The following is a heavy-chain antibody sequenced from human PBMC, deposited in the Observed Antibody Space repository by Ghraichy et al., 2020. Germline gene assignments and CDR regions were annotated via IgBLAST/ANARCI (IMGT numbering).Heavy chain of an antibody. V-gene: IGHV1-18*01. J-gene: IGHJ3*02. CDR3: ATLYIRFGYSYGYGAFDI. D-gene: IGHD5-18*01. CDR1: GYTFTSYG. Sequence: ASVKVSCKASGYTFTSYGISWVRQAPGQGLEWMGWISAYNGNTNYAQKLQGRVTMTTDTSTSTAYMELRSLRSDDTAVYYCATLYIRFGYSYGYGAFDIWGQGTMVTVSS. CDR2: ISAYNGNT.